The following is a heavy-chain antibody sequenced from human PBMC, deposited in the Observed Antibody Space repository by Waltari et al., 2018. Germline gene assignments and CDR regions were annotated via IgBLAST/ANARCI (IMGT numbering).Heavy chain of an antibody. J-gene: IGHJ3*01. V-gene: IGHV1-69*14. D-gene: IGHD4-17*01. CDR1: GGTFSSYE. Sequence: QVHLVQSGAEVKKPGSSVRVSCKASGGTFSSYEFNWVRQAPGQGLEWMGGIIPICGKPSYAQKFQGRVTITAETSTTTAYMELSSLRFEDTAVYYCARDPKGTTVIYDAFDLWGQGTMVSVSS. CDR2: IIPICGKP. CDR3: ARDPKGTTVIYDAFDL.